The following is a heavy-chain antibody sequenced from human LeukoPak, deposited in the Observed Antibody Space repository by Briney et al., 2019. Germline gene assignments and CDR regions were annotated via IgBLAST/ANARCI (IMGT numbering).Heavy chain of an antibody. CDR1: GITFSSYA. CDR3: AKDGLGITIFGHFDD. D-gene: IGHD1-14*01. CDR2: INSNGGIT. V-gene: IGHV3-64*04. J-gene: IGHJ4*02. Sequence: QPGGSLRLSWSAPGITFSSYAMHWVRQAPGKGLEYVSAINSNGGITFYADSMKGRFTISRDNAKNSLYLQMNSLRPGDTAVYYCAKDGLGITIFGHFDDWGQGTLVTVSS.